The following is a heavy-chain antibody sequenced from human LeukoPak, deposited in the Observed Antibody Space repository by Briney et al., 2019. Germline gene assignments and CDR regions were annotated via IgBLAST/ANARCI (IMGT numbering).Heavy chain of an antibody. CDR3: ARDSSDYYGSGYAFDI. CDR1: GGTFSSYA. Sequence: SVKVSCKASGGTFSSYAISWVRQAPGQGLEWMGEIIPIFGTANYAQKFQGRVTITTDESTSTAYMELSSLRSEDTAVYYCARDSSDYYGSGYAFDIWGQGTMVTVSS. V-gene: IGHV1-69*05. J-gene: IGHJ3*02. D-gene: IGHD3-10*01. CDR2: IIPIFGTA.